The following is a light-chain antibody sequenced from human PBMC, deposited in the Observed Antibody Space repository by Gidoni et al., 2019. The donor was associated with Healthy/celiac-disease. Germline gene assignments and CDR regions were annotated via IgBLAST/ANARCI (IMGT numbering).Light chain of an antibody. CDR2: QDS. CDR1: KVGDKY. J-gene: IGLJ3*02. V-gene: IGLV3-1*01. Sequence: SYELTQPPSVSVSPGQTASITCSGDKVGDKYACWYQQKPGQSPVLVIYQDSKRPSGIPERFSGSNSGNTATLTISGTQAMDEADYDCQAWDSSIVWVFGGGTKLTVL. CDR3: QAWDSSIVWV.